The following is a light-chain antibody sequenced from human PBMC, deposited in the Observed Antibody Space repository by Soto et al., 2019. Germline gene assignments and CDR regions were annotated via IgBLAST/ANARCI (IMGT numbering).Light chain of an antibody. J-gene: IGLJ1*01. V-gene: IGLV2-8*01. Sequence: QSALTQPPSASGSPGQSVTISCTGTSTDVGAYNYVSWYQQHPGKAPKLMIFEVTKRPSGVPDRFSGSKSGNTASLTVSGVQADDEADYYCSSYAGSNSFVFGNGTKVTVL. CDR3: SSYAGSNSFV. CDR2: EVT. CDR1: STDVGAYNY.